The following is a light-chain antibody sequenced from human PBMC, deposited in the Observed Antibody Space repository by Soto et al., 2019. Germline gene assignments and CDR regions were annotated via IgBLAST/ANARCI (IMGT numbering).Light chain of an antibody. CDR2: AAA. J-gene: IGKJ2*01. CDR3: QQYFSYPYT. CDR1: QDISSY. Sequence: AIRMTQSPSSFSASTGDRVTITCRASQDISSYLAWYQQKVGKAPKLLIYAAATLQTGAPSRYSGSGSGTEFTLTISRLQSEDCASYYCQQYFSYPYTFGQGTQLEI. V-gene: IGKV1-8*01.